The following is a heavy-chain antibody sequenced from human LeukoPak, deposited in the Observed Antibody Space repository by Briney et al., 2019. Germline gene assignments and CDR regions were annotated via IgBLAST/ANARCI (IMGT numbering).Heavy chain of an antibody. CDR1: GGSISSSSYY. D-gene: IGHD3-3*01. CDR3: ARDLFNPYYDFWSGDNWFDP. CDR2: IYTSGST. J-gene: IGHJ5*02. V-gene: IGHV4-39*07. Sequence: SETLSLTCTVSGGSISSSSYYWGWIRQPPGKGLKWIGRIYTSGSTNYNPSLKSRVTISVDTSKNQFSLKLSSVTAADTAVYYCARDLFNPYYDFWSGDNWFDPWGQGTLVTVSS.